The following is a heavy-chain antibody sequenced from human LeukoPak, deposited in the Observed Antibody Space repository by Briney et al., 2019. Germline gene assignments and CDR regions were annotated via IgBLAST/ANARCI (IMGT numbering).Heavy chain of an antibody. Sequence: QTGGSLRLSCAASGFTASSSSMSWVRQAPGRGLQWVSVIHSGGSTFYADSVKGRFTISRDSSKNTLYLQMNSLRGEDTAVYFCARGRRADTAMDYWYFDLWGRGTLVTVSS. CDR3: ARGRRADTAMDYWYFDL. CDR1: GFTASSSS. D-gene: IGHD5-18*01. V-gene: IGHV3-53*01. J-gene: IGHJ2*01. CDR2: IHSGGST.